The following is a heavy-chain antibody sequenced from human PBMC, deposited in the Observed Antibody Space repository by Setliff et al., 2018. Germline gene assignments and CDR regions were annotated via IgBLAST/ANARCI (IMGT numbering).Heavy chain of an antibody. V-gene: IGHV5-51*01. D-gene: IGHD4-17*01. Sequence: PGESLKISCKGSGYSFTNYWIGWVRQMPGKGLEWMGIVYPGDSNTRYSPSFQGQVTISVDKSISTAYLQWSSLKASDTAMYYCARLATDYGDYESLNYFDYWGQGTLVTVSS. CDR2: VYPGDSNT. J-gene: IGHJ4*02. CDR3: ARLATDYGDYESLNYFDY. CDR1: GYSFTNYW.